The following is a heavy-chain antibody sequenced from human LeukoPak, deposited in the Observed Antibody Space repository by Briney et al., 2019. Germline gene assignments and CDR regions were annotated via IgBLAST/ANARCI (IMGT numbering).Heavy chain of an antibody. V-gene: IGHV4-39*06. CDR3: ARVTQYDSSDYSRNYYYMDV. J-gene: IGHJ6*03. CDR1: DGSISGTNYY. Sequence: SETLSLTCTVSDGSISGTNYYWGWFRQPPGKGPEWIGNIYYSGTVYYNPSLKSRVTISVDTSKNQFPLKLSSVTAADTAVYFCARVTQYDSSDYSRNYYYMDVWGKGTTVTVSS. D-gene: IGHD3-22*01. CDR2: IYYSGTV.